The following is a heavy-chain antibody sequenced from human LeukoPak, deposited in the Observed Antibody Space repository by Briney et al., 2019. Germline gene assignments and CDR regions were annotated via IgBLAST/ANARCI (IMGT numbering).Heavy chain of an antibody. CDR2: IYYSGST. CDR1: GGSISSYY. V-gene: IGHV4-59*12. J-gene: IGHJ4*02. D-gene: IGHD2-15*01. Sequence: SETLSLTCTVSGGSISSYYWSWIRQPPGKGLEWIGYIYYSGSTNYNPSLKSRVTISVDTSKNQFSLKLSSVTAADTAVYYCARVPGYCSGGSCWRCYFDYWGQGTLVTVSS. CDR3: ARVPGYCSGGSCWRCYFDY.